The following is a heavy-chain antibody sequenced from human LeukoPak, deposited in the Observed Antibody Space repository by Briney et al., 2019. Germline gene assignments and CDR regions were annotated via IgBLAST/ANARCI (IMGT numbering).Heavy chain of an antibody. J-gene: IGHJ6*02. V-gene: IGHV1-2*02. CDR1: GYTFTGYY. D-gene: IGHD5-18*01. CDR3: ARDGYSYGCYYYGMDV. Sequence: ASVKVSCKASGYTFTGYYMHWVRQAPGQGLEWMGWINPNSGGTKYAQTFQGRVTMTRDTSISTAYMELSSLRSDDTAVYYCARDGYSYGCYYYGMDVWGQGTTVTVSS. CDR2: INPNSGGT.